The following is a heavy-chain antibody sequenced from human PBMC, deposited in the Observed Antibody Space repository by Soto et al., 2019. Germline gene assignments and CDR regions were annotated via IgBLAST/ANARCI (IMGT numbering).Heavy chain of an antibody. D-gene: IGHD3-3*01. J-gene: IGHJ4*02. CDR3: AKVFSCDFWSGYSVDY. CDR2: ISYDGSNK. Sequence: QVQLVESGGGVVQPGRSLRLSCAASGFTISSYGMHWVRQAPGKGLEWVAVISYDGSNKYYADSVKGRFTISRDNSKNTLYLQMNSLRAEDTAVYYCAKVFSCDFWSGYSVDYWGQGTLVTVSS. CDR1: GFTISSYG. V-gene: IGHV3-30*18.